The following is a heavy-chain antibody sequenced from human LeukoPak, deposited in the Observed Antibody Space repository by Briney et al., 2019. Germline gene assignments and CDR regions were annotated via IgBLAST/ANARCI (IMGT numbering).Heavy chain of an antibody. CDR1: GGSFSGYY. J-gene: IGHJ4*02. Sequence: PSETLSLTCAVYGGSFSGYYWSLIRQPPGKGLEWIGEINHSGSTNYNPSLKSRVTISVGTSKNQFSLKLSSVTAADTAVYYCAMRAGYFDYWGQGTLVTVSS. D-gene: IGHD3-16*01. V-gene: IGHV4-34*01. CDR2: INHSGST. CDR3: AMRAGYFDY.